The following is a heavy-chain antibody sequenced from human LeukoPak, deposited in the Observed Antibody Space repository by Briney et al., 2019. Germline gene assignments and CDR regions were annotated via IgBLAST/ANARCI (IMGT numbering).Heavy chain of an antibody. Sequence: SETLSLTCDVSRYSISSNCYWAWIRQPPGKGLEWLGSIYYSGDTYYNPSLKSRVTCSVDTSKNQFSLKLNSVTAADTAVYYCARVGNYYDSSGYYYYYYYMDVWGKGTTVTVSS. CDR1: RYSISSNCY. CDR3: ARVGNYYDSSGYYYYYYYMDV. CDR2: IYYSGDT. D-gene: IGHD3-22*01. J-gene: IGHJ6*03. V-gene: IGHV4-38-2*01.